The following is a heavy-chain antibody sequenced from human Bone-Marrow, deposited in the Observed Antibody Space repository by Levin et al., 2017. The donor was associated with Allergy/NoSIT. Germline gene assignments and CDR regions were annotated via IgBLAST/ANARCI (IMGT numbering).Heavy chain of an antibody. Sequence: GSLRLSCTVSGGSINTHYWSWTRQPPGKGLEWIGSIFYTGSTYYNPSLKSRVTMSVDRSKKQFSLKLTSVTAADTAVYYCSRHTGSYPSAVWGQGTLVTVSS. V-gene: IGHV4-59*08. J-gene: IGHJ1*01. CDR1: GGSINTHY. CDR2: IFYTGST. CDR3: SRHTGSYPSAV. D-gene: IGHD3-10*01.